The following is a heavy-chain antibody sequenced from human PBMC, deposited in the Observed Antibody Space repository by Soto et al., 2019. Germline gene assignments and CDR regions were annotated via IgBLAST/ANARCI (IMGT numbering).Heavy chain of an antibody. CDR1: GGTFSSYA. Sequence: QVQLVQSGAEVKKPGSSVKVSCKASGGTFSSYAISWVRQAPGQGLEWMGGIIPIFGTANYAQKFQGRVTITADESTSTAYMELSSLRSEDTAVYYCARDLLTTVPNPNYSYYGMDVWGQGTTVTVSS. CDR3: ARDLLTTVPNPNYSYYGMDV. CDR2: IIPIFGTA. D-gene: IGHD4-4*01. V-gene: IGHV1-69*12. J-gene: IGHJ6*02.